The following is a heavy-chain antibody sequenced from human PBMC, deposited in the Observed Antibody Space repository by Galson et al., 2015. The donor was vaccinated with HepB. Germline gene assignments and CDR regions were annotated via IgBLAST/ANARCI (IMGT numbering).Heavy chain of an antibody. D-gene: IGHD2-15*01. V-gene: IGHV1-24*01. J-gene: IGHJ5*02. Sequence: SCKVSGYTLTELSMHWVRQAPGKGPEWMGGFDPEDGETIYAQKFQGRVTMTEDTSTDTAYMELSSLRSEDTAVYYCATAVVVVRAAGGWFDPWGQGTLVTVSS. CDR2: FDPEDGET. CDR3: ATAVVVVRAAGGWFDP. CDR1: GYTLTELS.